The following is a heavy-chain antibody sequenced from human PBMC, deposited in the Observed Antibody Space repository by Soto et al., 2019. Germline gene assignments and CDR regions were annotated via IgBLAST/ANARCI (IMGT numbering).Heavy chain of an antibody. CDR2: IYYSGST. CDR1: GGSVSSGSYY. V-gene: IGHV4-61*01. D-gene: IGHD6-13*01. Sequence: PSETLSLTCTVSGGSVSSGSYYWIWIRQPPGKGLEWIGYIYYSGSTNYNPSLKSRVTISVDTSKNQFSLKLSSVTAADTAVYYCARVIAAAVPYNWFDPWGQGTLVTVSS. J-gene: IGHJ5*02. CDR3: ARVIAAAVPYNWFDP.